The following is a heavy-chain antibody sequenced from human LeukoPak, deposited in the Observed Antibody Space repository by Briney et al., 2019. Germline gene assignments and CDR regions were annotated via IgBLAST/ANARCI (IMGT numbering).Heavy chain of an antibody. J-gene: IGHJ4*02. D-gene: IGHD4-17*01. CDR2: IYYSGST. CDR1: GGSISSSSYY. CDR3: ARGTVTMDYFDY. Sequence: SETLSLTCTVSGGSISSSSYYWGWIRQPPGKGLEWIGSIYYSGSTNYNPSLKSRVTISVDTSKNQFSLKLSSVTAADTAVYYCARGTVTMDYFDYWGQGTLVTVSS. V-gene: IGHV4-39*07.